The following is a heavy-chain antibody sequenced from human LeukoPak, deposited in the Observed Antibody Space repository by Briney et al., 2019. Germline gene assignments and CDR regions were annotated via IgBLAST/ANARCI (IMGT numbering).Heavy chain of an antibody. CDR1: GGSISSSSYY. Sequence: PSETLSLTCTVSGGSISSSSYYWGWIRQPPGKGLEWIGSIYYSGSTYYNPSLKSRVTISVDTSKNQFSLKLSSVTAADTAVYYCAIDSSGYYYGAFDIWGQGTMVTVSS. CDR2: IYYSGST. CDR3: AIDSSGYYYGAFDI. V-gene: IGHV4-39*01. D-gene: IGHD3-22*01. J-gene: IGHJ3*02.